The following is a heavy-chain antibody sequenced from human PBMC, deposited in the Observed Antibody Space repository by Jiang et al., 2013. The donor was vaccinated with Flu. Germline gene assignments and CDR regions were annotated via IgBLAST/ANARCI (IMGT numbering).Heavy chain of an antibody. D-gene: IGHD3-10*01. V-gene: IGHV5-10-1*03. Sequence: VQLVESGAEVKKPGESLRISCKGSGYSFTSYWISWVRQMPGKGLEWMGRIDPSDSYTNYSPSFQGHVTISADKSISTAYLQWSSLKASDTAMYYCARGSEIGETKQQPDYWGQGTLVTVSS. J-gene: IGHJ4*02. CDR1: GYSFTSYW. CDR3: ARGSEIGETKQQPDY. CDR2: IDPSDSYT.